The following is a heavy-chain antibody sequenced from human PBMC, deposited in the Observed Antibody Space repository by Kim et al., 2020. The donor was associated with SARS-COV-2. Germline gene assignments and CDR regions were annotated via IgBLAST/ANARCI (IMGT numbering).Heavy chain of an antibody. CDR3: ARVRSGSGSIGFDY. J-gene: IGHJ4*02. V-gene: IGHV4-31*03. CDR2: IYYSGST. D-gene: IGHD3-22*01. CDR1: GGSISSGGYY. Sequence: SETLSLTCTVSGGSISSGGYYWSWIRQHPGKGLEWIGYIYYSGSTYYNPSLKSRVTISVDTAKNQFSLKLSSVTAADTAVYYFARVRSGSGSIGFDYWGQGTLVTVSS.